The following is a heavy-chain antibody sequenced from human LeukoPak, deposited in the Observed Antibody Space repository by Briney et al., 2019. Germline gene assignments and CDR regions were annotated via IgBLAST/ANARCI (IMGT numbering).Heavy chain of an antibody. V-gene: IGHV3-23*01. J-gene: IGHJ4*02. CDR2: ISGSGGST. CDR3: AKDEVVVAASFDY. Sequence: PGGSLRLSCAASGFTFDDYDMSWVRQAPGKGLEWVSAISGSGGSTYYADSVKGRFTISRDNSKNTLYLQMNSLRAEDTAVYYCAKDEVVVAASFDYWGQGTLVTVSS. D-gene: IGHD2-15*01. CDR1: GFTFDDYD.